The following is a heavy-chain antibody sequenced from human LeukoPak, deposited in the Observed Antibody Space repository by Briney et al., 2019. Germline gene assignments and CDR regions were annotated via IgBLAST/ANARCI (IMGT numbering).Heavy chain of an antibody. CDR1: GGTFSSYA. D-gene: IGHD5-24*01. J-gene: IGHJ4*02. Sequence: SVKVSCKASGGTFSSYAISGVRQSPGQGLEWMGGIIAIFGTANYAQKYQGRVKLTADESPSPASMELSSLRSEDTAVHYCARGGVEMATIVYFDYWGQGTLVTVSS. CDR3: ARGGVEMATIVYFDY. CDR2: IIAIFGTA. V-gene: IGHV1-69*13.